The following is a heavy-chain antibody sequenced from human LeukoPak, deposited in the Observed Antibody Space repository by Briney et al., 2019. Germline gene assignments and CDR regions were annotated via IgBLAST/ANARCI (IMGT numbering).Heavy chain of an antibody. J-gene: IGHJ4*02. CDR3: AVGYNIDY. Sequence: GGSLRLSCAASGFTFSNYWMNWVRQAPGKGLEWVANIKGDGTEINYVDSVKGRFTISRDNPKNSLYLQLNSLRAEDTAVYYCAVGYNIDYWGQGTLVHVSS. CDR2: IKGDGTEI. CDR1: GFTFSNYW. V-gene: IGHV3-7*01. D-gene: IGHD5-18*01.